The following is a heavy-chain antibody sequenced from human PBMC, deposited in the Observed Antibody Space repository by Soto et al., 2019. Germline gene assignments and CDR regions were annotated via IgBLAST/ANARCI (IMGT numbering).Heavy chain of an antibody. V-gene: IGHV4-39*01. CDR2: IYYRGSA. CDR3: ARHPGIAAHFDF. D-gene: IGHD6-13*01. J-gene: IGHJ4*02. CDR1: GGSISSSSHY. Sequence: LSLTCSVSGGSISSSSHYWGWIRQSPGKGLDWIGSIYYRGSAYYNPSLKSRVTISVDTSKNQFSLKLRSVTAADTSVYYCARHPGIAAHFDFWGQGTLVTVSS.